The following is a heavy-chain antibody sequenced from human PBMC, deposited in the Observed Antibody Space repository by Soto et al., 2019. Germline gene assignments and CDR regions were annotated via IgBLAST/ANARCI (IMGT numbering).Heavy chain of an antibody. CDR1: GASIGTNNW. V-gene: IGHV4-4*02. CDR2: VYHSGTT. D-gene: IGHD5-12*01. Sequence: SETLSLTCAVSGASIGTNNWWSWVRQPPGKGLEWIGEVYHSGTTNCNPSLKSRVTISIDKSKNQFSLTLTSMTAAATALYYCAVPGRGDFDYWSQGTLVTVSS. J-gene: IGHJ4*02. CDR3: AVPGRGDFDY.